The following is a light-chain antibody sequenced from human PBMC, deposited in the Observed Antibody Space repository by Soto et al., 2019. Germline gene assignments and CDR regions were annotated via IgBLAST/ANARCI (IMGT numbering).Light chain of an antibody. J-gene: IGLJ3*02. Sequence: QSALTKPASVSGSPGQSITISCTGTSSDVGSYNLVSWYQQHPGKAPKLMIYEGSKRPSGVSNRFSGSKSGNTASLTISGLQAEDEADYYCCSYAGSSTSLFGGGTKLTVL. CDR3: CSYAGSSTSL. CDR2: EGS. CDR1: SSDVGSYNL. V-gene: IGLV2-23*01.